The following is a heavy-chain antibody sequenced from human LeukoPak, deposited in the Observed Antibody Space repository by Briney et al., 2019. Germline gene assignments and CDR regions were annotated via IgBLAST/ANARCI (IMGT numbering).Heavy chain of an antibody. Sequence: GGSLRLSCAASGFSFSGYGMHWVRQGPGKGLEWVAFIRSDGSNKYYADSVKGRFTITRDNAKNSVYLEVNSLRVEDTGVYFCAAERRGTSYYDGKEAFDHWGQGTLVAVSS. CDR3: AAERRGTSYYDGKEAFDH. D-gene: IGHD4-23*01. CDR2: IRSDGSNK. CDR1: GFSFSGYG. J-gene: IGHJ4*02. V-gene: IGHV3-30*02.